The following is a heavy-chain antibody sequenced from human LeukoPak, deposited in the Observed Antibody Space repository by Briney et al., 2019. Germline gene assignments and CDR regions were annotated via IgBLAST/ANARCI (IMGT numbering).Heavy chain of an antibody. J-gene: IGHJ6*02. Sequence: SETLSLTCAVYGGSFSGYYWSWIRQPPGKGLEWIGEINHSGSANYNPSLKSRVTISVDTSKNQFSLKLCSVTAADTAVYYCAREVAQSYGMDVWGQGTTVTVSS. CDR2: INHSGSA. D-gene: IGHD5-12*01. CDR1: GGSFSGYY. V-gene: IGHV4-34*01. CDR3: AREVAQSYGMDV.